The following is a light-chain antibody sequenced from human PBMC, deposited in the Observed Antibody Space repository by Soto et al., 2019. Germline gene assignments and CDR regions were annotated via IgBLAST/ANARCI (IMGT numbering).Light chain of an antibody. CDR2: EVS. V-gene: IGLV2-14*01. Sequence: QSPLTQPASVSGSPGQSITISCTGTISDVGGYNYVSWYQQHPGKAPKLMIYEVSNRPSGVSNRFSGSKSGNTASLTISGLQAEDEADYYCSSYTSSSTLDVFGTGTKVTVL. CDR1: ISDVGGYNY. J-gene: IGLJ1*01. CDR3: SSYTSSSTLDV.